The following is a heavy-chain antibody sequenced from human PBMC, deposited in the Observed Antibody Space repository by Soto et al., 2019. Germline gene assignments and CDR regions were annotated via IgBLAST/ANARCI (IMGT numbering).Heavy chain of an antibody. CDR1: GGSISSYY. CDR3: ARHILWFGELLNWFDP. Sequence: SETLSLTCTVSGGSISSYYWSWIRQPPGKGLEWIGYIYYSGSTNYNPSLKSRVTISVDTSKNQFSLKLGSVTAADTAVYYCARHILWFGELLNWFDPWGQGTLVTVSS. D-gene: IGHD3-10*01. V-gene: IGHV4-59*08. CDR2: IYYSGST. J-gene: IGHJ5*02.